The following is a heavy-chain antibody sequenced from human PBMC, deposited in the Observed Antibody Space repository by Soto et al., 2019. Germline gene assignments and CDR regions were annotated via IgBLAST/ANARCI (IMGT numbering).Heavy chain of an antibody. J-gene: IGHJ5*02. D-gene: IGHD2-15*01. CDR3: ARDLGYCSGGSCSGSKNWFDP. CDR2: IIPIFGTA. CDR1: GGTFSSYA. Sequence: QVQLVQSGAEVKKPGSSVKVSCKASGGTFSSYAISWVRQAPGQGLEWMGGIIPIFGTANYAQKFQGRVTITADESTSTAYIELSRLRSEDTAVYYCARDLGYCSGGSCSGSKNWFDPWGQGTLVTVSS. V-gene: IGHV1-69*01.